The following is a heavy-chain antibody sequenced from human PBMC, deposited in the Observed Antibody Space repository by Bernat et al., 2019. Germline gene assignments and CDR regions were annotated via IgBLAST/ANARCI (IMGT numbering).Heavy chain of an antibody. D-gene: IGHD6-19*01. CDR3: ARGFRGGWYAFDY. J-gene: IGHJ4*02. Sequence: EVQLVQSGAEVKKPGESLKISCMGSGYSFTNYWIGWVRQMPGKGLEWMGIIYPGDSDTRYGPSFQGQVTISADKSLSTAYLQWGGLKASDTAIYYCARGFRGGWYAFDYWGQGTLDTVSS. CDR2: IYPGDSDT. CDR1: GYSFTNYW. V-gene: IGHV5-51*03.